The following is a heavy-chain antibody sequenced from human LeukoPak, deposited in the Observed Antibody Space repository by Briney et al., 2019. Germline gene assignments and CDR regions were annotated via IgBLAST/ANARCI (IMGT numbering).Heavy chain of an antibody. D-gene: IGHD6-13*01. CDR2: INHSGST. Sequence: SETLSLTCAVYGGTFSGYYWSWIRQPPGKGLEWIGEINHSGSTNYNPSLKSRVTISVDTSKNQFSLKLSSVTAADTAVYYCARAGRCSWVPRGYFDYWGQGTLVTVSS. V-gene: IGHV4-34*01. J-gene: IGHJ4*02. CDR1: GGTFSGYY. CDR3: ARAGRCSWVPRGYFDY.